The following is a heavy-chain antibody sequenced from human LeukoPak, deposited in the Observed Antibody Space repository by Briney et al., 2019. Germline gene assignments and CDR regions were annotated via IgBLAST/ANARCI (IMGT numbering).Heavy chain of an antibody. D-gene: IGHD1-26*01. Sequence: GGSLRLSCAVSGFTFSNAWTSWVRPAPGKGLEWVGRIKSKTDGRTTDYAAPVKGRFTISRDDSKNTLYLQMSSLKSEDTAVYYCTTTVGATPGLYYFDYWGQGTLVTVSS. J-gene: IGHJ4*02. V-gene: IGHV3-15*01. CDR2: IKSKTDGRTT. CDR3: TTTVGATPGLYYFDY. CDR1: GFTFSNAW.